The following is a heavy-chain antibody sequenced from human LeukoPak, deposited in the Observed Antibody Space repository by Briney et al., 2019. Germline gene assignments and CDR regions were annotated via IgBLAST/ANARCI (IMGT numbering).Heavy chain of an antibody. CDR3: ASEFIVGATFDY. Sequence: PGRSLRLSCAASGFTFSGHGMHWVRQAPGKGLEWVAVIYYDGGKKYYADSVKGRFTISRDNSKNTLDLQMNSLRAEDTAVYYCASEFIVGATFDYWGQGTLVTVSS. D-gene: IGHD1-26*01. V-gene: IGHV3-33*01. J-gene: IGHJ4*02. CDR1: GFTFSGHG. CDR2: IYYDGGKK.